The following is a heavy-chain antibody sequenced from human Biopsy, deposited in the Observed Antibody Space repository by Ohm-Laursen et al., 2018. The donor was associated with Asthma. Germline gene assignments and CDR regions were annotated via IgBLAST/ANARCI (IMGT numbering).Heavy chain of an antibody. D-gene: IGHD3-3*01. Sequence: SDTLSLTCGVYRGSLRVYVWSWIRQPPGKGLEWIGESNQGGSPTFNPSLKSRVTTSRDTSKNQLSLKLRSVTAADTAVYYCASGPEWYGLDVWGQGTTVTVSS. CDR1: RGSLRVYV. J-gene: IGHJ6*02. V-gene: IGHV4-34*01. CDR3: ASGPEWYGLDV. CDR2: SNQGGSP.